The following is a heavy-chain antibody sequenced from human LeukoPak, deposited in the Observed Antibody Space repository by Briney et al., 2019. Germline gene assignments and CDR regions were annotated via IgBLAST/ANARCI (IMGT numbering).Heavy chain of an antibody. CDR1: GGSIINSNW. CDR2: IDHSGSI. D-gene: IGHD6-19*01. V-gene: IGHV4-4*02. Sequence: SETLSLTCAVSGGSIINSNWWSWVRQPPGKGLEWIGEIDHSGSIYYNPSLKSRVTMSVDTSKNQFSLKLSSVTAADTAVYYCARGLSSSGWYDYYYGMDVWGQGTTVTVSS. J-gene: IGHJ6*02. CDR3: ARGLSSSGWYDYYYGMDV.